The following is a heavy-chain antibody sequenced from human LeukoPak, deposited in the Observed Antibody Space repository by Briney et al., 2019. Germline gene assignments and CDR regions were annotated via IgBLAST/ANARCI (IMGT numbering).Heavy chain of an antibody. Sequence: PSEPLSLTCAVYGGSFSGYYWSWIRQPPGKGLEWIGEINHSGSTNYNPSLKSRVTISVDTSKNQFSLKLSSVTAADTAVYYCARDLGTPNDYWGQGTLVTVSS. CDR1: GGSFSGYY. CDR3: ARDLGTPNDY. CDR2: INHSGST. J-gene: IGHJ4*02. V-gene: IGHV4-34*01.